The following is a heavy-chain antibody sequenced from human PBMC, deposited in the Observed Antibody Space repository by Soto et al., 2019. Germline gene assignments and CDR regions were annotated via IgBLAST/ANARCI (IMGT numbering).Heavy chain of an antibody. V-gene: IGHV4-30-2*01. CDR2: IYRSGNA. Sequence: QLQLQESGSGLVKPSQTLSLTCAVSGGSISSGDYSWSWIRQPPGQGLEWIGYIYRSGNAYYNPSLRGRLTISVDTYKNQFSLKLSSVTAADTAVYYCARDLDGMDVWGQGTTVTVSS. CDR1: GGSISSGDYS. J-gene: IGHJ6*02. CDR3: ARDLDGMDV.